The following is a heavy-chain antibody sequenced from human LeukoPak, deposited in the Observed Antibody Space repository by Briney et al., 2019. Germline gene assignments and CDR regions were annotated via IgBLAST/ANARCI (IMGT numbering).Heavy chain of an antibody. CDR2: ISSSGSYI. V-gene: IGHV3-21*01. D-gene: IGHD3-22*01. CDR3: ARDLSYYDSSGYFYYFDY. J-gene: IGHJ4*02. Sequence: GGSLRLSCAASGFTFSSYSMNWVRQAPGKGLEWVSSISSSGSYIYYADSVKGRFTISRDNAKNSLYLQMNSLRAEDTAVYYCARDLSYYDSSGYFYYFDYWGQGTLVTVSS. CDR1: GFTFSSYS.